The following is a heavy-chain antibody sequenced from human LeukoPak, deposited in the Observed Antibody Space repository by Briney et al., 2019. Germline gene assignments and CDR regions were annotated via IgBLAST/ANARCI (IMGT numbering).Heavy chain of an antibody. CDR3: AGQRDLEVGELSNWFDP. Sequence: SVNVSRKASGGTFSSYAISGVRQAPGQGLAWMGGIIPILGITQYAQKFQGRVRITADESTSMAYMELSSRRSDDTAVYYCAGQRDLEVGELSNWFDPWGQGTLVTVSS. D-gene: IGHD3-10*01. CDR2: IIPILGIT. CDR1: GGTFSSYA. V-gene: IGHV1-69*01. J-gene: IGHJ5*02.